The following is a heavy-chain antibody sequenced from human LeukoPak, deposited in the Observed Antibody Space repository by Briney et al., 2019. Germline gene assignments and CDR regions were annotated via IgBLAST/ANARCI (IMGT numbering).Heavy chain of an antibody. CDR3: ARDVGATDYYYYMDV. CDR2: IYHSGST. CDR1: GGSISSGGYY. J-gene: IGHJ6*03. V-gene: IGHV4-30-2*01. Sequence: SQTLSLTCTVSGGSISSGGYYWSWIRQPPGKGLEWIGYIYHSGSTYYNPSLKSRVTISVDRSKNQFSLKLSSVTAADTAVYYCARDVGATDYYYYMDVWGKGTTVTVSS. D-gene: IGHD1-26*01.